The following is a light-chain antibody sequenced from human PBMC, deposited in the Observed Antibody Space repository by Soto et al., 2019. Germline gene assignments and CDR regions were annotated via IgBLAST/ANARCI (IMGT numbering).Light chain of an antibody. CDR2: KAS. V-gene: IGKV1-5*03. J-gene: IGKJ1*01. CDR3: QQYNTYSPRNS. CDR1: QSISSW. Sequence: DIQMTQSPSTLSASVGDRVTITCRASQSISSWLAWYQQKPGKAPKLLIYKASSLESGVPSRFSGSGSGTEFTLTISSLQPDDFATYYCQQYNTYSPRNSFGQVTKMEIK.